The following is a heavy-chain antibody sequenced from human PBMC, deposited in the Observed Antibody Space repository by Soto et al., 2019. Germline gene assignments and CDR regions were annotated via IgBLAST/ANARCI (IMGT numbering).Heavy chain of an antibody. Sequence: SETLSLTCTVSGGSISSGDYYWSWIRQPLGKGLEWIGYIYYSGSTYYNPSLKSRVTISVDTSKNQFSLKLSSVTAADTAVYYCARAFDILTRYYFDYWGQGTLVTVSS. D-gene: IGHD3-9*01. CDR3: ARAFDILTRYYFDY. V-gene: IGHV4-30-4*01. J-gene: IGHJ4*02. CDR1: GGSISSGDYY. CDR2: IYYSGST.